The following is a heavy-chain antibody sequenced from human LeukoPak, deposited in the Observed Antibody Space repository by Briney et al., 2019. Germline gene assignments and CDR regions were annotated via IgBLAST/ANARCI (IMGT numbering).Heavy chain of an antibody. Sequence: PGVSLRLSCAASGFTFSSYWMSWVRQAPGKGLEWVANIKQDGSEKYYVDSVKGRFTISRDNAKNSLYLQMNSLRAEDAAVYYCARRGISSGWYFDYWGQGTLVTVSS. V-gene: IGHV3-7*05. CDR1: GFTFSSYW. J-gene: IGHJ4*02. CDR2: IKQDGSEK. D-gene: IGHD6-25*01. CDR3: ARRGISSGWYFDY.